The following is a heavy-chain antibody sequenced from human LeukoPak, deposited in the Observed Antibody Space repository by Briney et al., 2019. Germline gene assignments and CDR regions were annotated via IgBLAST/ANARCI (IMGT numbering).Heavy chain of an antibody. Sequence: PRGSLRLSCAASGFTFSSYAMSWVRQAPGKGLEWVSAISGSGGSTYYADSVKGRFTISRDNSKNTLYLQMNSLRAEDTAVYYCAKIRMVRGVRYGDAFDIWGQGTMVTVSS. D-gene: IGHD3-10*01. V-gene: IGHV3-23*01. CDR3: AKIRMVRGVRYGDAFDI. CDR1: GFTFSSYA. CDR2: ISGSGGST. J-gene: IGHJ3*02.